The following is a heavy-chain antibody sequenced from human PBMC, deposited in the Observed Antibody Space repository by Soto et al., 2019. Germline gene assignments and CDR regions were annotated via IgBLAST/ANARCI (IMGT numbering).Heavy chain of an antibody. CDR1: GYTFTTYD. Sequence: ASVKVSCKASGYTFTTYDISWVRQAPGQGLEWMGWISAYNGNTNYAQKLQGRVTMTTDTSTSTAYMELRSLRSDDTAVYYCARASSGWFPYYYYGMDVWGQGTTVTVSS. V-gene: IGHV1-18*01. CDR3: ARASSGWFPYYYYGMDV. J-gene: IGHJ6*02. D-gene: IGHD6-19*01. CDR2: ISAYNGNT.